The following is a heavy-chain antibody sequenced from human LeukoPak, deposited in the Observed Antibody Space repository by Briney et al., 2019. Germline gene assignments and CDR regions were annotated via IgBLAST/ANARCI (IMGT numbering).Heavy chain of an antibody. D-gene: IGHD3-22*01. V-gene: IGHV4-39*01. CDR1: GGSISSSSYY. CDR3: ARRPYYYYDSSGSYYFGY. Sequence: SETLSLTCTVSGGSISSSSYYWGWIRQPPGKGLEWIGSIYYSGSTYYNPSLKSRVTISVDTSKNQFSLKLSSVTAADTAVYYCARRPYYYYDSSGSYYFGYWGQGTLVTVSS. J-gene: IGHJ4*02. CDR2: IYYSGST.